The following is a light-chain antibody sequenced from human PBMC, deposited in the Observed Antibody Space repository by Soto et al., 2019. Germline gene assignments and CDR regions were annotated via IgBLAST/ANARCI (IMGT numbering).Light chain of an antibody. V-gene: IGKV3-11*01. CDR2: DAS. J-gene: IGKJ5*01. CDR1: QSVSSN. CDR3: LHRMNWPLT. Sequence: EVGVTQSPATLSVSPGERATLSWRASQSVSSNLAWYQQKPGQDPRLVIYDASKRATGIPARFSGSGSETDFTLTISSLEPEDVGVYYCLHRMNWPLTFGQGTRLEIK.